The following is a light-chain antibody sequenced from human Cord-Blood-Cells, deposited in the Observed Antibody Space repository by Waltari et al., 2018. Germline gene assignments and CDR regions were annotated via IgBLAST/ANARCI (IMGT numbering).Light chain of an antibody. CDR2: GAS. CDR1: QSVSSN. J-gene: IGKJ2*01. Sequence: EIVMTQSPATLSVSPGERATLSCRASQSVSSNLAWYQKKPGQAPRRLIYGASTRATVIPARFSGSGSGTEFTLTISSLQSEDFAVYYCQQYNNWPPYTFGQGTKLEIK. CDR3: QQYNNWPPYT. V-gene: IGKV3-15*01.